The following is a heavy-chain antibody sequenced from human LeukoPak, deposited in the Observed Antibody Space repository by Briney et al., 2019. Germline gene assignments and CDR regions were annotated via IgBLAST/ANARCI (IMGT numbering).Heavy chain of an antibody. J-gene: IGHJ5*02. CDR2: NGNT. Sequence: NGNTNYAQKLQGRVTMTTDTSTSTAYMELRSLRSDDTAVYYCAREVRGSSSWYGGWFDPWGQGTLVTVSS. D-gene: IGHD6-13*01. V-gene: IGHV1-18*01. CDR3: AREVRGSSSWYGGWFDP.